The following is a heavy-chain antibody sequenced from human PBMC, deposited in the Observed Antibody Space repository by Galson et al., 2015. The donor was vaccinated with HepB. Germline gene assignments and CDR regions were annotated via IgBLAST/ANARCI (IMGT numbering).Heavy chain of an antibody. Sequence: SLRLSCAASGLTFSTSSMSWVRQAPGKGLEWVAGISGSGGTTYYADSVKGRFTISRDNSKNTLFLQMNSLRAEDTAVYYCAKDASAAGIYYYYYYYMDVWGKGTTVTVSS. V-gene: IGHV3-23*01. CDR3: AKDASAAGIYYYYYYYMDV. CDR1: GLTFSTSS. CDR2: ISGSGGTT. J-gene: IGHJ6*03. D-gene: IGHD2-21*01.